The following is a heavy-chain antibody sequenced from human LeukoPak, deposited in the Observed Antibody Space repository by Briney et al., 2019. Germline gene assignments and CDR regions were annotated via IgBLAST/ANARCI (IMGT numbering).Heavy chain of an antibody. CDR3: ARHRKVAAAGTRFLNWFDP. CDR1: GGSFSGYY. Sequence: SETLSLTCAVYGGSFSGYYWSWIRQPPGKGLEWIGEINHSGSTNYNPSLKSRVTISVDTSKNQFSLKLSSVTAADTAVYYCARHRKVAAAGTRFLNWFDPWGQGTLVTVSS. D-gene: IGHD6-13*01. V-gene: IGHV4-34*01. J-gene: IGHJ5*02. CDR2: INHSGST.